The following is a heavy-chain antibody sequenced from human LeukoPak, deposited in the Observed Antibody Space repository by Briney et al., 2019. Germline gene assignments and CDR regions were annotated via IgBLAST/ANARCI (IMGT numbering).Heavy chain of an antibody. CDR1: GGTFSSYA. CDR2: IIPIFGTA. J-gene: IGHJ4*02. Sequence: ASVKVSCKASGGTFSSYAISWVRQAPGRGLEWMGGIIPIFGTANYAQKFQGRVTITADESTSTAYMELSSLRSEDTAVYYCASQRGYSYGYLDYWGQGTLVTVSS. CDR3: ASQRGYSYGYLDY. V-gene: IGHV1-69*13. D-gene: IGHD5-18*01.